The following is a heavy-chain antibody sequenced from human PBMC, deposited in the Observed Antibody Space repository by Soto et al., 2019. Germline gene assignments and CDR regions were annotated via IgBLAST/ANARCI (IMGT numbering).Heavy chain of an antibody. CDR2: ISAYNGNT. V-gene: IGHV1-18*01. Sequence: QVQLVQSGAEVKKPGASVKVSCKASGYTFTSYGISWVRQAPGQGLEWMGWISAYNGNTNYAQKLQGRVTMTTDTSRSTAYMERRSLRYDHPAVYYCAGMGGSGSYAPADYYYYGMDVWGQGTTVTVSS. J-gene: IGHJ6*02. D-gene: IGHD3-10*01. CDR3: AGMGGSGSYAPADYYYYGMDV. CDR1: GYTFTSYG.